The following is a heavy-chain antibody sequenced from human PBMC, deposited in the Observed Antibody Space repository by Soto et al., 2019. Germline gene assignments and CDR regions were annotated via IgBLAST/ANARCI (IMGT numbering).Heavy chain of an antibody. CDR1: GYSFSDYW. J-gene: IGHJ5*02. D-gene: IGHD2-15*01. CDR2: IYPGDSNV. Sequence: GESLKISCKTSGYSFSDYWLAWVRLLPGKGLELMGIIYPGDSNVRYSPSFQGQVTISADKSINTAYLQRSSLKASDTGIYYCARLYVVGSPWGFTPWGQGSRVTVSS. CDR3: ARLYVVGSPWGFTP. V-gene: IGHV5-51*01.